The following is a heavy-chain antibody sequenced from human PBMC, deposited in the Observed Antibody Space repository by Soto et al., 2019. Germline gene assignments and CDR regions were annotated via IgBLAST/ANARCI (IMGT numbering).Heavy chain of an antibody. Sequence: ASVKVSCKASGYTFTSYYMHWVLQAPGEGLEWMGIINPSGGSTSYAQKFQGRVTMTRDTSTSTVYMELSSLRSEDTAVYYCARSGYDFWSGYPDGVLYFDSRGQTPLVNVS. J-gene: IGHJ4*02. CDR1: GYTFTSYY. V-gene: IGHV1-46*01. CDR3: ARSGYDFWSGYPDGVLYFDS. CDR2: INPSGGST. D-gene: IGHD3-3*01.